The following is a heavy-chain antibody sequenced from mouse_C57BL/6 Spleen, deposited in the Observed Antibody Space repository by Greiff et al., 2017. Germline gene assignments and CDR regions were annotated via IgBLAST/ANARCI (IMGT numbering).Heavy chain of an antibody. Sequence: QVQLKQSGAELVRPGTSVKVSCKASGYAFTNYLIEWVKQRPGQGLEWIGVINPGSGGTNYNEKFKGKATLTADKSSSTAYMQLSSLTSEDSAVYFCARGGDYDVPFAYWGQGTLVTVSA. D-gene: IGHD2-4*01. CDR3: ARGGDYDVPFAY. V-gene: IGHV1-54*01. CDR1: GYAFTNYL. J-gene: IGHJ3*01. CDR2: INPGSGGT.